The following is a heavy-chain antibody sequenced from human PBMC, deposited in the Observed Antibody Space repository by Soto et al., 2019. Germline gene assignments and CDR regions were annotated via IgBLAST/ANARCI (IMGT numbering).Heavy chain of an antibody. CDR1: GGSISSSSYY. D-gene: IGHD2-15*01. CDR3: ARDTVVVAATKGGYNWFDP. Sequence: QLQLQESGPGLVKPSETLSLTCTVSGGSISSSSYYWGWIRQPPGKGLEWIGSIYYSGSTYYNPSLKSRVTISVDTSKNQFSLKLSSVTAADTAVYYCARDTVVVAATKGGYNWFDPWGQGTLVTVSS. CDR2: IYYSGST. J-gene: IGHJ5*02. V-gene: IGHV4-39*02.